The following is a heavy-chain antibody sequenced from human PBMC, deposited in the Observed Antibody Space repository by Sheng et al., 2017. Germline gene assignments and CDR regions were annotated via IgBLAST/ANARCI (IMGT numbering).Heavy chain of an antibody. CDR1: GGSFSGYY. D-gene: IGHD2-15*01. Sequence: QVQLQQWGAGLLKPSETLSLTCAVYGGSFSGYYWSWIRQPPGKGLEWIGEINHSGSTNYNPSLKSRVTISVDTSKNQFSLKLSSVTAADTAVYYCARGFLLALGSAAAHFDYWGQGTLVTVSS. V-gene: IGHV4-34*01. CDR2: INHSGST. CDR3: ARGFLLALGSAAAHFDY. J-gene: IGHJ4*02.